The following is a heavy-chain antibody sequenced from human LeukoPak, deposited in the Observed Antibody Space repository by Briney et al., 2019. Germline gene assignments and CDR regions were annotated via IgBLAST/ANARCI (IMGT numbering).Heavy chain of an antibody. V-gene: IGHV1-3*01. Sequence: ASVKVSCKASGYTLTSYAMHWVRQAPGQRLEWMGWINAGNGNTKYSQKFQGRVTITRDTSASTAYMELSSLRSEDTAVYYCARGYSGYDSWYFDLWGRGTLVTVSS. D-gene: IGHD5-12*01. CDR1: GYTLTSYA. CDR3: ARGYSGYDSWYFDL. J-gene: IGHJ2*01. CDR2: INAGNGNT.